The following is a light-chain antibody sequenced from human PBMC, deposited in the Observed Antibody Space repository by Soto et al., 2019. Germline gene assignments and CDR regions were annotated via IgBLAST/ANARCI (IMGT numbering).Light chain of an antibody. CDR2: DAS. CDR1: QRVSSY. Sequence: EIVLTQSPATLSLSPGEGATLSCRASQRVSSYLAWYQKKPGQAPRLLIYDASNRATGIPARFSGRGSGTDFTLTISSLEPEDSAVYYCQQRRNWPLTFGGGTQVDIK. J-gene: IGKJ4*01. CDR3: QQRRNWPLT. V-gene: IGKV3-11*01.